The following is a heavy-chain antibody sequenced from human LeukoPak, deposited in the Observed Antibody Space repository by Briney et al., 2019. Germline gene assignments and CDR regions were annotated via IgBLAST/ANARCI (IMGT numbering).Heavy chain of an antibody. Sequence: GGPLRLSCAASGFIFSSYAMSWVRQAPGKGLEWVSTISGGGGSTYYADSVKGRFTISRDNSKNTVYLQMNSLRAEDTAVYYWAKDRSSINDVCHGDFDYWGQGTLVTVSS. V-gene: IGHV3-23*01. J-gene: IGHJ4*02. CDR3: AKDRSSINDVCHGDFDY. CDR2: ISGGGGST. CDR1: GFIFSSYA. D-gene: IGHD2-8*01.